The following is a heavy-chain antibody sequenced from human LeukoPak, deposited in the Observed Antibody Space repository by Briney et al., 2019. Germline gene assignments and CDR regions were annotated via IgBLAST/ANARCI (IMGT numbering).Heavy chain of an antibody. V-gene: IGHV4-31*03. J-gene: IGHJ3*02. CDR1: GGSISSGGYY. CDR3: ARVGEALDAFDI. CDR2: IYYSGST. Sequence: SETLSLTCTVSGGSISSGGYYWSWIRQHPGKGLEWIGYIYYSGSTYYNPSLKSRVTISVDTSKYQFSLKLSSVTAADTAVYYCARVGEALDAFDIWGQGTMVTVSS.